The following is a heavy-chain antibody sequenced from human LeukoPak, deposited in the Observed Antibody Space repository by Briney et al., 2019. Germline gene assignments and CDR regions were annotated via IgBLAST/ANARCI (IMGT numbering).Heavy chain of an antibody. V-gene: IGHV1-69*13. CDR1: GGTFSSYA. D-gene: IGHD2-15*01. J-gene: IGHJ4*02. CDR3: ARLVEYCSGGSCYAD. CDR2: IIPIFGTA. Sequence: SVKVSCKASGGTFSSYAISWVRQAPGQGLEWMGGIIPIFGTASYAQKFQGRVTITADESTSTAYMELSSLRSEDTAVYYCARLVEYCSGGSCYADWGQGTLVTVSS.